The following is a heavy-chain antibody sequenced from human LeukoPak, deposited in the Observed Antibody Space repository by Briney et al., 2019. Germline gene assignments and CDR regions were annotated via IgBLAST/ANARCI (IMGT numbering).Heavy chain of an antibody. V-gene: IGHV3-66*01. CDR1: GFPLKSNY. CDR2: IYSSGIT. Sequence: PGGSLRLSCLASGFPLKSNYMSWVRQAPGKGLEWVSVIYSSGITFYADSVKGRFTISRDHNMNTLFLQMNNLRAEDTAVYYCARDIRQVGARGWGQGTLVTVSS. CDR3: ARDIRQVGARG. J-gene: IGHJ4*02. D-gene: IGHD1-26*01.